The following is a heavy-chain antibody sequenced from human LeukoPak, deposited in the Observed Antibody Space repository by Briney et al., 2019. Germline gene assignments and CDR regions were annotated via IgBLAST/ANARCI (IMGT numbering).Heavy chain of an antibody. CDR2: ISSSSSYT. D-gene: IGHD5-12*01. CDR1: GFTFSDYY. V-gene: IGHV3-11*05. Sequence: PGGSLRLSCAASGFTFSDYYMSWLRQAPGKGLEWVSYISSSSSYTNYADSVKGRFTISRDNSKNTLYLHMNSLRVEDTAVYYCAKDQGYSGYDPLDYWGQGTLVTVSS. CDR3: AKDQGYSGYDPLDY. J-gene: IGHJ4*02.